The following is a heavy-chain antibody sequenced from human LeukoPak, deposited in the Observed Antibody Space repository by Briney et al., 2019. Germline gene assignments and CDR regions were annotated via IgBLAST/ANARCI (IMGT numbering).Heavy chain of an antibody. J-gene: IGHJ4*02. Sequence: SETLSLTCTVSGGSISSGSYYWSWIRQPAGKGLEWIGRIYTSGSTNYNPSLKSRVTISVDTSKNQFSLKLSSVTAADTAVYYCARAPRPHFVPFDYWGQGTLVTVYS. CDR1: GGSISSGSYY. V-gene: IGHV4-61*02. CDR3: ARAPRPHFVPFDY. D-gene: IGHD3-3*02. CDR2: IYTSGST.